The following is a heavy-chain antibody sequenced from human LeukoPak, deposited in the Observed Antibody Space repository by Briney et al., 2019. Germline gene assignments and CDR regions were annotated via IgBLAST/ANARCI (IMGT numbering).Heavy chain of an antibody. J-gene: IGHJ4*02. CDR2: INPSGGST. V-gene: IGHV1-46*01. CDR1: GYTFTSYY. CDR3: ARDHAGFRRDGYIGY. Sequence: ASVKVSCKASGYTFTSYYMHWVRQAPGQGLEWMGIINPSGGSTSYAQKLQGRVTMTRDTSTSTVYMELSSPRSEDTAVYYCARDHAGFRRDGYIGYWGQGTLVTVSS. D-gene: IGHD5-24*01.